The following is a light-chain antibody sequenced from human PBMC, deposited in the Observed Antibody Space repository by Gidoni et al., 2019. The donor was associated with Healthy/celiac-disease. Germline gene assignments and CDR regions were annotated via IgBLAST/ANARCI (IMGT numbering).Light chain of an antibody. CDR2: YDS. V-gene: IGLV3-21*04. CDR1: NIESKS. CDR3: QVWDSSSDHHAV. J-gene: IGLJ7*01. Sequence: SYGLTPPPSVSVAPGKTARITCGGNNIESKSVHGYQQKPGQAPVLVIYYDSDRPSGIPERFSSSSSGNTATLTISRVEAGDEADYSCQVWDSSSDHHAVFGGGTQLTVL.